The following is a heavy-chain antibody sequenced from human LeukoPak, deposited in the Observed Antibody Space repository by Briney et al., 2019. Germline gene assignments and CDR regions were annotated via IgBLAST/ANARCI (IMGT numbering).Heavy chain of an antibody. CDR2: INHSGST. CDR1: GGSFSGYY. J-gene: IGHJ3*02. D-gene: IGHD3-22*01. V-gene: IGHV4-34*01. Sequence: SGTLSLTCAVYGGSFSGYYWSWIRQPPGKGLEWIGEINHSGSTNYNPSLKSRVTISVDTSKNQFSLKLSSVTAADTAVYYCAREHRISGFEKTDAFDIWGQGTMVTVSS. CDR3: AREHRISGFEKTDAFDI.